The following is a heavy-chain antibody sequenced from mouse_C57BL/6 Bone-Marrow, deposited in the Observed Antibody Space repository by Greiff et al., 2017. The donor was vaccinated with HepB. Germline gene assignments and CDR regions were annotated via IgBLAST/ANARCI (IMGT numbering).Heavy chain of an antibody. CDR3: ARRIYTVVATYYWYFDV. CDR2: IYPGSGNT. V-gene: IGHV1-76*01. Sequence: QVQLQQSGAELVRPGASVKLSCKASGYTFTDYYINWVKQRPGQGLEWIARIYPGSGNTYYNEKFKGKATLTAEKSSSTAYMQLSSLTSEDSAVYFCARRIYTVVATYYWYFDVWGTGTTVTVSS. CDR1: GYTFTDYY. D-gene: IGHD1-1*01. J-gene: IGHJ1*03.